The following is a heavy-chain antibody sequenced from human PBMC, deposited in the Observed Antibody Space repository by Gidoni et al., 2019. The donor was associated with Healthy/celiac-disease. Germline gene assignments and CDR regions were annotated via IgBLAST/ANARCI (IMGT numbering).Heavy chain of an antibody. J-gene: IGHJ6*02. CDR2: IKSKTDGGTT. CDR3: TTVPIYCSGGSCYSNYYYGMDV. CDR1: GFTFSNAW. Sequence: EVQQLESGGGLVKPGGSLRLSCSASGFTFSNAWMNWVRQDPGKGLEWVGRIKSKTDGGTTDYAAPVKGRFTISRDDSKNTLYLQMNSLKTEDTAVYYCTTVPIYCSGGSCYSNYYYGMDVWGQGTTVTVSS. V-gene: IGHV3-15*07. D-gene: IGHD2-15*01.